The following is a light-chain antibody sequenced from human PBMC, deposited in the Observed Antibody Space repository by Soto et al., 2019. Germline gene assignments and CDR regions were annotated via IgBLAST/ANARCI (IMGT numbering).Light chain of an antibody. CDR1: QNVGGRF. CDR2: VAS. J-gene: IGKJ5*01. V-gene: IGKV3-20*01. Sequence: EIVLPQSPGTLSLSPGERATLSCRASQNVGGRFLAWYQQKPGQAPRLLINVASTRATGIPDRFSGSGSGTDFTLTISRLESEDFAVYYCQQYGTSPIAFGQGTRLE. CDR3: QQYGTSPIA.